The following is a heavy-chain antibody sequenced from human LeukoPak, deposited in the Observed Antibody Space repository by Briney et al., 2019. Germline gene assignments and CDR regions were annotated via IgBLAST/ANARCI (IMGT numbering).Heavy chain of an antibody. D-gene: IGHD4-17*01. CDR3: AREVLDYGEPLFDY. CDR1: GGSISSGGYS. Sequence: SETLSLTCAVSGGSISSGGYSWSWIRQPPGKGLEWIGYIYHSGSTYYNPSLKSRVTISVDRSKNQFSLKLSSVTAADTAVYYCAREVLDYGEPLFDYWGQGTLVTVSS. J-gene: IGHJ4*02. CDR2: IYHSGST. V-gene: IGHV4-30-2*01.